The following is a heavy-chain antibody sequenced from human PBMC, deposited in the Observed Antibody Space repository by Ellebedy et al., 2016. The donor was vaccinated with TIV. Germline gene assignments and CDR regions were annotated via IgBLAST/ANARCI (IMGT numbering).Heavy chain of an antibody. CDR3: AIDRAPDGRNWYFDL. V-gene: IGHV1-69*13. D-gene: IGHD5-24*01. Sequence: AASVKVSCKASGYIFTSYDINWVRQATGQGLEWMGGTIPIFGTANYAQKLQGRITIIADESTSTAYMELSSLRSEDTAVYYCAIDRAPDGRNWYFDLWGRGTLVTVSS. CDR2: TIPIFGTA. J-gene: IGHJ2*01. CDR1: GYIFTSYD.